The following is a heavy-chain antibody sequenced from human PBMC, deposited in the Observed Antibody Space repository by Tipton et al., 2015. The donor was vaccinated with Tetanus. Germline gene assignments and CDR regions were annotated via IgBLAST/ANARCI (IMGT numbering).Heavy chain of an antibody. D-gene: IGHD3-3*01. Sequence: TLSLTCTVSGGSIRSGDYSWNWIRQPPGKGLEWLAYISSSGSTNSNYSLKSRITISRDTSKNRFSLNLSSVTAADTAVYFCARANFDFPKKGPFDSWGQGIPVIVS. CDR1: GGSIRSGDYS. J-gene: IGHJ4*02. CDR2: ISSSGST. CDR3: ARANFDFPKKGPFDS. V-gene: IGHV4-61*03.